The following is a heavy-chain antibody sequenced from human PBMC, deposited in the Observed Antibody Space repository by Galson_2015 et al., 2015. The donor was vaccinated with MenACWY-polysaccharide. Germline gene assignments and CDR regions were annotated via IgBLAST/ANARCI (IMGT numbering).Heavy chain of an antibody. V-gene: IGHV3-30*15. CDR3: AREYCSRTTCFGMDV. J-gene: IGHJ6*02. Sequence: VKGRFTISRDSSQNSFYLQMSSLRADDTAVYYCAREYCSRTTCFGMDVWGQGTTVTVFS. D-gene: IGHD2-2*01.